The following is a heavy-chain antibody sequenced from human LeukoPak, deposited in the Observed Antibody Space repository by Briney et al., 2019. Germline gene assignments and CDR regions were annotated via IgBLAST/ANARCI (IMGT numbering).Heavy chain of an antibody. CDR1: GSTFTDYY. Sequence: GASVKVSCKASGSTFTDYYMHWVRQAPGQGLEWMGWINPNRGGTNYAQKFQGRVTMTRDTSISTAYMELNRLRSDDTAVYYCARIYCSSTSCYYFDYWGQGTLVTVPS. J-gene: IGHJ4*02. CDR3: ARIYCSSTSCYYFDY. D-gene: IGHD2-2*01. CDR2: INPNRGGT. V-gene: IGHV1-2*02.